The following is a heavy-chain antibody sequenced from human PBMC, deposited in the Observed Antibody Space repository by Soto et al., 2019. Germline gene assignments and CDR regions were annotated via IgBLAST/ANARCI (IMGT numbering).Heavy chain of an antibody. V-gene: IGHV4-61*01. Sequence: PSETLSLTCTVSGGSVSSGSYYWSWIRQSPGKGLEWIGYIYYSGSTNYNPSLKSRVTISVDTSKNQFSLKLSSVTAADTAVYYCARLKLGYCSGGSCPGAFDIWGQGTMVTVSS. J-gene: IGHJ3*02. CDR2: IYYSGST. CDR1: GGSVSSGSYY. CDR3: ARLKLGYCSGGSCPGAFDI. D-gene: IGHD2-15*01.